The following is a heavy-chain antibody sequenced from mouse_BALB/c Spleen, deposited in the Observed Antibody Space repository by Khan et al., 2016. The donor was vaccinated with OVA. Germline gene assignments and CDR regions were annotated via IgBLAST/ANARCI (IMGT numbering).Heavy chain of an antibody. D-gene: IGHD3-1*01. CDR1: GYSITSGYF. CDR3: ARGGSSGPAWFTY. CDR2: IRYDGDS. V-gene: IGHV3-6*02. Sequence: EVELVESGPGLVKPSQSLSLTCSVTGYSITSGYFWNWIRQFPGNIREWMGYIRYDGDSNYNPSLKNGISITRDTSKNRFFLKLNSVTPEDTATYYCARGGSSGPAWFTYWGQGTLVTVSA. J-gene: IGHJ3*01.